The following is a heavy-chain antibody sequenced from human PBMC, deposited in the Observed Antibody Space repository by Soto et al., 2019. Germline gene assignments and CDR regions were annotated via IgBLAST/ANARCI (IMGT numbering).Heavy chain of an antibody. Sequence: SATLSITCTLPGGSISSSYWSWIRQPPEKGLEWIGYIYYSGSTNYTPSLKGRVTISVDTSKNQFSLKLSSVTAADTAVYYCARAQAIFGVTKDMDVWGKGNTVTVS. J-gene: IGHJ6*03. V-gene: IGHV4-59*01. D-gene: IGHD3-3*01. CDR1: GGSISSSY. CDR2: IYYSGST. CDR3: ARAQAIFGVTKDMDV.